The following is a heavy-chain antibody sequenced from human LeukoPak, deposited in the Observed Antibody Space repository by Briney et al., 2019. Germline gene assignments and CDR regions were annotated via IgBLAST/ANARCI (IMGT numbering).Heavy chain of an antibody. CDR2: INPSGGST. D-gene: IGHD2-15*01. Sequence: GASVKVSCKASGYTFTSYYMHWVRQAPGQELEWMGIINPSGGSTSYAQKFQGRVTMTRDTSTSTVYMELSSLRSEDTAVYYCARGEVVVVVAATETFGYWGQGTLVTVSS. CDR1: GYTFTSYY. V-gene: IGHV1-46*01. CDR3: ARGEVVVVVAATETFGY. J-gene: IGHJ4*02.